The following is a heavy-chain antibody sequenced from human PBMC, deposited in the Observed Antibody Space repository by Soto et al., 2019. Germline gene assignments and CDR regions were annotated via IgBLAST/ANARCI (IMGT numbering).Heavy chain of an antibody. J-gene: IGHJ6*02. Sequence: PGESLKISCKGSEYRFTSYWISWVRQMPGEGLEWMGRIDPSDSYTSYSPSFQGHVTISADKSISTAYLQWSSLKASDTAMYYCARHGGGSYSDYYYGMDVWGQGTTVTVSS. CDR3: ARHGGGSYSDYYYGMDV. CDR1: EYRFTSYW. CDR2: IDPSDSYT. D-gene: IGHD1-26*01. V-gene: IGHV5-10-1*01.